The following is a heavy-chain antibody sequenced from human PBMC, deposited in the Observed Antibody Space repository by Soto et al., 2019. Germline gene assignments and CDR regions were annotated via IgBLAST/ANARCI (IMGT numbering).Heavy chain of an antibody. Sequence: PTLVNPTQTLTLTCTFSGFSLSTGGVGVGWIRQPPGKALEWLALIYWDDDKRYTPSLRSRLTITKDTSKNQVVLTMTNMDPVDTATYYCIQSRCGGDCLRSYASHYYYGADVWGQGTTVTVSS. CDR1: GFSLSTGGVG. V-gene: IGHV2-5*02. CDR2: IYWDDDK. CDR3: IQSRCGGDCLRSYASHYYYGADV. J-gene: IGHJ6*02. D-gene: IGHD2-21*02.